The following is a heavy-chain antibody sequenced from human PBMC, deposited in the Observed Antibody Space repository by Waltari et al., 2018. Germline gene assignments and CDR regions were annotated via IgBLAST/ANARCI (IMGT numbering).Heavy chain of an antibody. V-gene: IGHV1-24*01. CDR2: FDPEDGGT. Sequence: QVQLVQSGAEVKKPGASVKVSCKVSGYTLTELSMHWVRQAPGKGLEWMGGFDPEDGGTNYAQKFQGRVTMTRDTSISTAYMELSRLRSDDTAVYYCASVGRAAAGSHYFQHWGQGTLVTVSS. D-gene: IGHD6-13*01. J-gene: IGHJ1*01. CDR1: GYTLTELS. CDR3: ASVGRAAAGSHYFQH.